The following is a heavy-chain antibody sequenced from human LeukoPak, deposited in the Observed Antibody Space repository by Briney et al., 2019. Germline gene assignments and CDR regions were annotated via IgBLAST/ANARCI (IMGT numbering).Heavy chain of an antibody. V-gene: IGHV3-30*03. CDR1: GFTFSSYG. CDR2: ISYDGSNK. D-gene: IGHD3-10*01. CDR3: ARDRDGPMTREIINEFDY. J-gene: IGHJ4*02. Sequence: GRSLRLSCAASGFTFSSYGMHWVRQAPGKGLEWVAVISYDGSNKYYADSVKGRFTISRDNSKNTLYLQMNSLRAEDTAVYYCARDRDGPMTREIINEFDYWGQGTLVTVSS.